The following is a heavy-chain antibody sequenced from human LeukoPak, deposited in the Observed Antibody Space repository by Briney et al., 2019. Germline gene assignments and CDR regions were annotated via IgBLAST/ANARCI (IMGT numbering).Heavy chain of an antibody. J-gene: IGHJ4*02. CDR3: ARGREAAGTFDY. CDR2: ISSSSSYI. CDR1: GFTFSSYE. V-gene: IGHV3-21*01. Sequence: GGSLRLSCAASGFTFSSYEMNWVRQAPGKGLEWVSSISSSSSYIYYADSVKGRFTISRDNAKNSLYLQMNSLRAEDTAVYYCARGREAAGTFDYWGQGTLVTVSS. D-gene: IGHD6-13*01.